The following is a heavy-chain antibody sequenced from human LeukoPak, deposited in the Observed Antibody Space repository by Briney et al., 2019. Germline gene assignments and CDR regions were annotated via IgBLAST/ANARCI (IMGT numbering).Heavy chain of an antibody. CDR2: IYYSGST. CDR3: AGSITMIVPTFDY. V-gene: IGHV4-59*01. CDR1: GGSISSYY. D-gene: IGHD3-22*01. Sequence: SETLSLTCTVSGGSISSYYWSWIRQPPGKGLEWIGYIYYSGSTNYNPSLKSRVTISVDTSKNQFSLKLSSVTAADTAVYYCAGSITMIVPTFDYWGQGTLVTVSS. J-gene: IGHJ4*02.